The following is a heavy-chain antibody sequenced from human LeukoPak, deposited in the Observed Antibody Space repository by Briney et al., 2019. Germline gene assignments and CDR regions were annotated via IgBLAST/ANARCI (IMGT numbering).Heavy chain of an antibody. CDR2: IKKDGSEN. J-gene: IGHJ5*02. CDR3: ARARFRHCSGGSCFREFDP. D-gene: IGHD2-15*01. CDR1: GSTFSSYW. Sequence: GGSLRLSCAASGSTFSSYWMSWVRQAPGKGLEWVANIKKDGSENYYVDSVKGRFTISRDNAKNSLYLQMNSLRAEDTAVYYCARARFRHCSGGSCFREFDPWGQGTLVTVSS. V-gene: IGHV3-7*01.